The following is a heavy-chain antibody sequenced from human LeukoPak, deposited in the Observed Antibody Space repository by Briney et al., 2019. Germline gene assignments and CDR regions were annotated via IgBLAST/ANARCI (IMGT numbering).Heavy chain of an antibody. CDR2: ISGSGGST. V-gene: IGHV3-23*01. D-gene: IGHD3-10*01. J-gene: IGHJ4*02. CDR1: GFTFSSYA. CDR3: AKDQGRITIIRGAPFDS. Sequence: GGSLRLSCAASGFTFSSYAMSWVRQAPGKGLEWVSAISGSGGSTYYADSVKGRFTISRDNSKDTLYLQMNSLRVEDTAVYYCAKDQGRITIIRGAPFDSWGQGTLVTVSS.